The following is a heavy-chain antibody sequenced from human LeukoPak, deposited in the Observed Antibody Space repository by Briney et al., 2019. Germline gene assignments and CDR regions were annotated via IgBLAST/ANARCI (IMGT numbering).Heavy chain of an antibody. D-gene: IGHD1/OR15-1a*01. CDR2: IKQDGSVK. CDR3: ARNFGSQQFDY. J-gene: IGHJ4*02. CDR1: GFTFRTYW. Sequence: GSPRLSCAASGFTFRTYWMDWVRQAPGKGLEWVANIKQDGSVKNYADSVKGRFTISRDNTKNSLYLEMNSLRGEDTAVYYCARNFGSQQFDYWGQGTLVTVSS. V-gene: IGHV3-7*01.